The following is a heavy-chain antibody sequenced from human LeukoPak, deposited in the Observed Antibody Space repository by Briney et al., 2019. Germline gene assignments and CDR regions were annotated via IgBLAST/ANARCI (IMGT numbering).Heavy chain of an antibody. Sequence: PGGSLRLSCAASGFTFDDYGMSWVRQAPGKGLEWVSGINWNGGSTGYADSVKGRFTISRDNSKNTVYLQMNSLRAEDTALYYCARVRVGATNAIFDYWGQGTLVTVS. CDR2: INWNGGST. V-gene: IGHV3-20*04. D-gene: IGHD1-26*01. CDR3: ARVRVGATNAIFDY. J-gene: IGHJ4*02. CDR1: GFTFDDYG.